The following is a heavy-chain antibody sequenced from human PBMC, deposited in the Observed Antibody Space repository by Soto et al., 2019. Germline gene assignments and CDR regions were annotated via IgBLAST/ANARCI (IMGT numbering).Heavy chain of an antibody. CDR1: GGSFSGYY. D-gene: IGHD3-10*01. J-gene: IGHJ5*02. V-gene: IGHV4-34*01. CDR3: SRGGGGYYGSGKRFHP. Sequence: SETLSLTCAVYGGSFSGYYWSWIRQPPGKGLEWIGEINHSGSTNYNTSLKSRVTISVDTSKNQFSLKLSSVTAADTAVYYCSRGGGGYYGSGKRFHPWGQGTLVTVSS. CDR2: INHSGST.